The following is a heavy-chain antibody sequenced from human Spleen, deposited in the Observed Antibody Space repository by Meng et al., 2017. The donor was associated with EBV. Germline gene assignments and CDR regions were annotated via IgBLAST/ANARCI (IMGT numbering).Heavy chain of an antibody. J-gene: IGHJ4*02. Sequence: GQRVESGGALVQPGGSLRLSGEASGITFSRYWMHWVRQAPGKGLEWVSRTNENGATTTYADSVKGRFTISRDNAKNTLYLQMNSLRAEDTAIYYCSRDLAGSVDYWGQGTLVTVSS. V-gene: IGHV3-74*03. D-gene: IGHD1-14*01. CDR1: GITFSRYW. CDR2: TNENGATT. CDR3: SRDLAGSVDY.